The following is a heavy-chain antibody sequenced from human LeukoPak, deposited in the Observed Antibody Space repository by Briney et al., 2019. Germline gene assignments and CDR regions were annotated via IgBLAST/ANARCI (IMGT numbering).Heavy chain of an antibody. J-gene: IGHJ4*02. CDR2: IIPIFGTA. Sequence: SVKVSCKASGGTFSSYAISWVRQAPGQGLEWMGGIIPIFGTANYAQKFQGRDTITTDESTSTAYMELSRLRSDDTAGYYCPRGGGIVVVVPATLTWRQGTLVPVSS. V-gene: IGHV1-69*05. CDR1: GGTFSSYA. D-gene: IGHD2-15*01. CDR3: PRGGGIVVVVPATLT.